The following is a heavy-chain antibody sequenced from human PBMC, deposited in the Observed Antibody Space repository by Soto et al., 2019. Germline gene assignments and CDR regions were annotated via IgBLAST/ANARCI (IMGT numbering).Heavy chain of an antibody. J-gene: IGHJ6*02. CDR3: ARQSLGATAYYYYGMDF. Sequence: SETLSLTCTVSGGSISSSSYYWGWIRQPPGKGLEWIGSIYYSGSTYYNPSLKSRVTISVDTSKNQFSLKLSSVTAADTAVYYCARQSLGATAYYYYGMDFWCPGPTLSLS. CDR1: GGSISSSSYY. CDR2: IYYSGST. V-gene: IGHV4-39*01. D-gene: IGHD1-26*01.